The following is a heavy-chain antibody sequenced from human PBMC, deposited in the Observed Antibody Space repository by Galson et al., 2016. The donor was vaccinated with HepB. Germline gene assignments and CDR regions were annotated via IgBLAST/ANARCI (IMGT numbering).Heavy chain of an antibody. Sequence: SVKVSCKASGYPFPSYALGWVRQAPGQGLEWMGWVSPNTDDTYSAQKFQGRSTMTTDTSTNTAYMELRSLRSDDTAIYYCARVLGPAYASGYSYGLDVWGQGTPVTVSS. CDR3: ARVLGPAYASGYSYGLDV. D-gene: IGHD1-26*01. CDR2: VSPNTDDT. V-gene: IGHV1-18*01. CDR1: GYPFPSYA. J-gene: IGHJ6*02.